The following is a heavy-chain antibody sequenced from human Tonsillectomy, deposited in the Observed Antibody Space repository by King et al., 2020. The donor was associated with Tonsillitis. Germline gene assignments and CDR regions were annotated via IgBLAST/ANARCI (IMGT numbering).Heavy chain of an antibody. J-gene: IGHJ3*02. V-gene: IGHV1-2*02. Sequence: VQLVESGAEVKKPGASVKVSCKASGFTFTGYYMHWVRQAPGQGLEWMGWINPNSGGTNYVKRFQGRVTMTRDTSISTAYMELSRLRSDDTAVYYCARDLDYGDFGHAFDIWGQGTMLTVSS. CDR1: GFTFTGYY. CDR2: INPNSGGT. CDR3: ARDLDYGDFGHAFDI. D-gene: IGHD4-17*01.